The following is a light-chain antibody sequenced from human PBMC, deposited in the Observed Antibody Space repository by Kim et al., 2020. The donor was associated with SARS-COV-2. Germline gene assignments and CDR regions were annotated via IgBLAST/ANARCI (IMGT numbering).Light chain of an antibody. J-gene: IGKJ2*01. Sequence: DIQMTQSPSSLSASVGDRVTITCQASQDIRNYLNWYQQKPGRAPRLLIYDASYLETGVPSRFSGSGSGTDFTFTISSLQPEDIATYYCQRYDNFPPAFGQGTKLEI. CDR1: QDIRNY. CDR2: DAS. CDR3: QRYDNFPPA. V-gene: IGKV1-33*01.